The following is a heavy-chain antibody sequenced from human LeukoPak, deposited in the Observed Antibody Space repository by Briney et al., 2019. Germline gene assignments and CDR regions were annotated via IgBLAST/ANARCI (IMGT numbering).Heavy chain of an antibody. CDR1: GFTFSSYW. J-gene: IGHJ5*02. Sequence: GGSLRLSCAASGFTFSSYWMSWVRQAPGKGLEWVANIKQDGSEKYYVDSVKGRFTVSRDNSKNTVFLQVNSLRADDTAVYYCARDGVNWGIDLWGQGTLVIVSS. V-gene: IGHV3-7*01. CDR3: ARDGVNWGIDL. D-gene: IGHD7-27*01. CDR2: IKQDGSEK.